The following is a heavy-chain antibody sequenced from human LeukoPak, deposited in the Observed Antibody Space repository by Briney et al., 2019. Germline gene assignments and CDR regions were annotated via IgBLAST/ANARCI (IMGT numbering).Heavy chain of an antibody. Sequence: GGSLRLSCAASGFTFSSYWMSWVRQAPGKGLEWVANIKQDGSEKYYVDSVKGRFTISRDNAKNSLYLQMNSLRAEDTAVYYCASAGRSYDILTGYYYYYGMDVWGQGTTVTVSS. V-gene: IGHV3-7*03. CDR1: GFTFSSYW. CDR3: ASAGRSYDILTGYYYYYGMDV. D-gene: IGHD3-9*01. CDR2: IKQDGSEK. J-gene: IGHJ6*02.